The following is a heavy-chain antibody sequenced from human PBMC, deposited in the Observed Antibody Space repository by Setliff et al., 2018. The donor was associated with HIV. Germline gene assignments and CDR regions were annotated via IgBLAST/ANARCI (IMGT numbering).Heavy chain of an antibody. V-gene: IGHV3-7*01. CDR3: ARVLPYNSALDK. CDR2: IKKDGSEI. Sequence: GGSLRLSCVASGFTFSTYAMSWVRQAPGKGLEWVATIKKDGSEIYYVDSVKGRFTLSRDTSKNTMFLQMNSLRHEDTALYYCARVLPYNSALDKWGQGTLVTVS. J-gene: IGHJ4*02. D-gene: IGHD6-19*01. CDR1: GFTFSTYA.